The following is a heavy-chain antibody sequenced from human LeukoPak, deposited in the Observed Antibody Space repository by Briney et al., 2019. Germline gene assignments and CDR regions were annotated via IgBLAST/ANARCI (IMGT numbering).Heavy chain of an antibody. D-gene: IGHD2-2*02. CDR3: AYYCSSTTCYKKNYMDV. CDR1: GYTFTGYY. CDR2: INPNSGGT. J-gene: IGHJ6*03. Sequence: ASVKVSCKASGYTFTGYYMHWVRQAPGQGLEWMGWINPNSGGTNYAQKFQGWVTMTRDTSISTAYMELRSLRSDDTAVYYCAYYCSSTTCYKKNYMDVWGKGTTVTVSS. V-gene: IGHV1-2*04.